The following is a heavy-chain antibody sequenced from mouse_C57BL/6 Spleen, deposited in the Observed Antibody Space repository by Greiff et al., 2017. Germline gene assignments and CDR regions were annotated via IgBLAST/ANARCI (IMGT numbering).Heavy chain of an antibody. Sequence: QVHVKQSGAELARPGASVKLSCKASGYTFTSYGISWVKQRTGQGLEWIGEIYPRSGNTYYNEKFKGKATLTADKSSSTAYMELRSLTSEDSAVYFCAKGWLPPYATDYWGQGTSVTVSS. V-gene: IGHV1-81*01. CDR1: GYTFTSYG. J-gene: IGHJ4*01. CDR3: AKGWLPPYATDY. CDR2: IYPRSGNT. D-gene: IGHD2-3*01.